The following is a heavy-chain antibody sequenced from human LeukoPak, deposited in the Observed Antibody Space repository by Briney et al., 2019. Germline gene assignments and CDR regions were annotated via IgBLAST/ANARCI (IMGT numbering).Heavy chain of an antibody. CDR3: ARHEGYCTNGVCPNWFDP. J-gene: IGHJ5*02. Sequence: GESLKISCKGSGYSFTSYWIGWVRQMPGKGLEWMGIIYPGDSDTRYSPSFQGQVTISADKSISTAYLRWSSLKASDTAMYYCARHEGYCTNGVCPNWFDPWGQGTLVTVSS. V-gene: IGHV5-51*01. CDR1: GYSFTSYW. D-gene: IGHD2-8*01. CDR2: IYPGDSDT.